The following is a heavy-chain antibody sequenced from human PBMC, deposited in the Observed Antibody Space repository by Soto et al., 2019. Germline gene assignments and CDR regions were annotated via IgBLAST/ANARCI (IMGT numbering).Heavy chain of an antibody. CDR2: IYHSGST. Sequence: PSETLSLTCAVSGGSISSSNWWSWVRQPPGKGLEWIGEIYHSGSTNYNPSLKSRVTISVDKSKNQFSLKLSSVTAADTAVYYCARAIYDSSGYYLDYWGQGTLVTVSS. V-gene: IGHV4-4*02. J-gene: IGHJ4*02. CDR3: ARAIYDSSGYYLDY. CDR1: GGSISSSNW. D-gene: IGHD3-22*01.